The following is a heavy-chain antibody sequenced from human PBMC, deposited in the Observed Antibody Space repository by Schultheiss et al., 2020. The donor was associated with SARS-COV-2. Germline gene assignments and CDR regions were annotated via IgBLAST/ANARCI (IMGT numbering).Heavy chain of an antibody. CDR3: ARIAIFGVVDQYFYMDV. V-gene: IGHV4-59*12. D-gene: IGHD3-3*01. CDR1: GGSISSYY. CDR2: IYYSGST. Sequence: SETLSLTCTVSGGSISSYYWSWIRQPPGKGLEWIGYIYYSGSTYYNPSLKSLVTISLDTSKNQFSLRLSSVTAADTAVYYCARIAIFGVVDQYFYMDVWGKGTTVTVSS. J-gene: IGHJ6*03.